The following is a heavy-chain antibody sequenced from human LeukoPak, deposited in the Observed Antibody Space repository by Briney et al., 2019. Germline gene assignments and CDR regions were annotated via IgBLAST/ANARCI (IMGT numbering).Heavy chain of an antibody. J-gene: IGHJ4*02. CDR2: IKQDGSER. CDR1: GFTFSSYW. D-gene: IGHD1/OR15-1a*01. Sequence: QPGGSLRLSCAASGFTFSSYWMSWVRQAPGKGLEWVANIKQDGSERYYVDSVKGRFTISRDNAKNSLYLQMNSLRAEDTAMYYCAKGTKPVMTIPDYWGQGILVTVSS. CDR3: AKGTKPVMTIPDY. V-gene: IGHV3-7*03.